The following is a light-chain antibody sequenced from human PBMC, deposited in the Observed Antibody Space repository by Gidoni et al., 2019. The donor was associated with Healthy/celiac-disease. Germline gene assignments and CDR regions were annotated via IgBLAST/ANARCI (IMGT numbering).Light chain of an antibody. V-gene: IGKV3-20*01. J-gene: IGKJ4*01. CDR2: GAS. CDR1: QSVSSSY. Sequence: EIVLTQSPGTLSLSPGERATLSCRASQSVSSSYLAWYQQNPGQAPRLLIYGASSGSGTDFTLTISRLEPEDFVVYYCQQYGSSPLTFGGGTKVEIK. CDR3: QQYGSSPLT.